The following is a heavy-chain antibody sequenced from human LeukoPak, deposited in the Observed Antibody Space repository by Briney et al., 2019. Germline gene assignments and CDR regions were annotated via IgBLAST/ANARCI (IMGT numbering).Heavy chain of an antibody. CDR3: ARRVVAVAGTASDY. D-gene: IGHD6-19*01. CDR1: GGSISSGSYY. CDR2: IYTSGST. Sequence: SQTLSLTCTVSGGSISSGSYYWSWIRQPAGKGLEWIGRIYTSGSTNYNPSLKSRVTISVDKSKNQFSLKLSSVTAADTAVYYCARRVVAVAGTASDYWGQGTLVTVSS. V-gene: IGHV4-61*02. J-gene: IGHJ4*02.